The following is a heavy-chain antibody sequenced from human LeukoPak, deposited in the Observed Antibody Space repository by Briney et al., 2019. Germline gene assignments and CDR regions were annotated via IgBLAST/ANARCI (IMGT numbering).Heavy chain of an antibody. CDR3: ARHLGSGWYGAFDI. D-gene: IGHD6-19*01. CDR1: GYSISSGYY. J-gene: IGHJ3*02. CDR2: IYHSGST. Sequence: SETLSLTCAVSGYSISSGYYWGWIRQPPGKGLEWIGSIYHSGSTYYNPSLKSRVTISVDTSKNQFPLKLSSVTAADTAVYYCARHLGSGWYGAFDIWGQGTMVTVSS. V-gene: IGHV4-38-2*01.